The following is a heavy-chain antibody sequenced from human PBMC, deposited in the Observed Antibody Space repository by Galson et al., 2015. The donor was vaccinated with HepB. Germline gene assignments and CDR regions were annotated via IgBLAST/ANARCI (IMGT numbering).Heavy chain of an antibody. V-gene: IGHV3-15*01. D-gene: IGHD3-22*01. Sequence: SLRLSCAASGFTFNNAWMSWVRQAPGKGLEWVGLIKSKTDGGTTDYAAPVKGRFTISRDDSKNTLSLQMNSLKTEDTGVYYCTRVGRNYDGSRYPEYWGQGTLVTVSS. CDR1: GFTFNNAW. J-gene: IGHJ4*02. CDR3: TRVGRNYDGSRYPEY. CDR2: IKSKTDGGTT.